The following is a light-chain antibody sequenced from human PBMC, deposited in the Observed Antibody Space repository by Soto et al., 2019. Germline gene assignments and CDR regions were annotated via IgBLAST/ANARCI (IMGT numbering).Light chain of an antibody. Sequence: DVVMTQSPLSLSVTLGQTASISCRSSQGLVYSDGNTFLNWFHQRPGQSPRRLIYQVSNRDSGVPDRFSGNGSGTDYTLTISRVEAEDVGISYCVQGTHWPWTFGQGTKVEIK. CDR1: QGLVYSDGNTF. J-gene: IGKJ1*01. V-gene: IGKV2-30*01. CDR3: VQGTHWPWT. CDR2: QVS.